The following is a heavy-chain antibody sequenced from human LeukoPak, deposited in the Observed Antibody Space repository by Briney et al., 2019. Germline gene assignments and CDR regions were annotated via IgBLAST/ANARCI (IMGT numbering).Heavy chain of an antibody. CDR1: GGSFSGYY. CDR3: VYDYGELDY. CDR2: INHSGST. J-gene: IGHJ4*02. V-gene: IGHV4-34*01. Sequence: SETLSLTCAVYGGSFSGYYWSWIRQPPGKGLEWIGEINHSGSTNYNPSLKSRVTISVDTSKNQFSLKLSSVTAAETAVYYCVYDYGELDYWGQGTLVTVSS. D-gene: IGHD4-17*01.